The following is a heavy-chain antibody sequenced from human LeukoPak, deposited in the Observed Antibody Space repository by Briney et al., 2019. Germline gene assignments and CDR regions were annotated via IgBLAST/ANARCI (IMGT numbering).Heavy chain of an antibody. J-gene: IGHJ6*03. V-gene: IGHV4-59*01. Sequence: SETLSLTCTVSGGSISSYYWSWIRQPPGKGLDWIGYIYYSGSTNYNPSLKSRVTISVDTSKNQFSLKLSSVTAADTAVYYCARGMYSSSRLVYYYMDVWGKGTTVIVSS. CDR1: GGSISSYY. CDR2: IYYSGST. D-gene: IGHD6-6*01. CDR3: ARGMYSSSRLVYYYMDV.